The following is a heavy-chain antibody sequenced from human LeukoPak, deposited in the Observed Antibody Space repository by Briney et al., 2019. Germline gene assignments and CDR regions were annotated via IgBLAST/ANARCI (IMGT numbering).Heavy chain of an antibody. CDR2: IYNSGST. CDR1: GGSFSSSSYY. Sequence: SETLSLTCTVSGGSFSSSSYYWGWIRQPPGKGLEWIGTIYNSGSTYYNPTLKSRVTISVDTSKNQFSLKLSSVTAADTAVYYCARGYGDRGEFDYWGQGTLVTVSS. V-gene: IGHV4-39*07. CDR3: ARGYGDRGEFDY. D-gene: IGHD4-17*01. J-gene: IGHJ4*02.